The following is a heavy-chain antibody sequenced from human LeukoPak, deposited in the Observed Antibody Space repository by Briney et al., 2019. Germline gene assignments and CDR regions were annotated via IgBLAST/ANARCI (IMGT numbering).Heavy chain of an antibody. D-gene: IGHD2-15*01. Sequence: ASVTVSCTASGYTFTIYAMHWVRQAPGQRLEWMGWINAGNGNTKYSQKSQGRVTITRDTSASTAYMELSSLRSEDTAVYYCARAIVVVAATPLGWFDPWGQGTLVTVSS. CDR3: ARAIVVVAATPLGWFDP. CDR1: GYTFTIYA. V-gene: IGHV1-3*01. J-gene: IGHJ5*02. CDR2: INAGNGNT.